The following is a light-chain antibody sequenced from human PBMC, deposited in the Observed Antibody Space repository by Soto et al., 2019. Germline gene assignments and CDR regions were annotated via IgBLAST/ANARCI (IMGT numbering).Light chain of an antibody. Sequence: EIVLTQSPGTLSLSPGERATLSCRASQSVSSSYLAWYQQKPGQAPSLLIYDASSRATGIPDRFSGSGSGTDFTLTISRLEPEDFAVYYCQQYGSSPITLGQGTRLEIK. CDR1: QSVSSSY. J-gene: IGKJ5*01. V-gene: IGKV3-20*01. CDR2: DAS. CDR3: QQYGSSPIT.